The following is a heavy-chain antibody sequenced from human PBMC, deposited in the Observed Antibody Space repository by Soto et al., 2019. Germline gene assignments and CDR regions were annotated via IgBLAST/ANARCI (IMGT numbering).Heavy chain of an antibody. CDR3: ARDRSSSWYGEFDY. D-gene: IGHD6-13*01. Sequence: QVQLQESGPGLVKPSQTLSLTCTVSGGSISSGGYYWSWIRQHPGKGLEWIGYIYYSGSTYYNPSLKSRVTXXVXTXXNQFSLKLSSVTAADTAVYYCARDRSSSWYGEFDYWGQGTLVTVSS. J-gene: IGHJ4*02. CDR2: IYYSGST. V-gene: IGHV4-31*03. CDR1: GGSISSGGYY.